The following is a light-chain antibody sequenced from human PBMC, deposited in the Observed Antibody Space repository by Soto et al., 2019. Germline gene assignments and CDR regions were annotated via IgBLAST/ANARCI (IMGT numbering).Light chain of an antibody. J-gene: IGLJ2*01. CDR2: AVS. CDR1: SSDIGSYNH. CDR3: WSYAGNTIFV. Sequence: QSALTQPASVSGSPGQSITISCSGTSSDIGSYNHVAWYQQFPGKSPKLMIYAVSDRPSGVSDRFSGSKSGNTASLTISGLQAEDEAYYYCWSYAGNTIFVFGGGTKVTVL. V-gene: IGLV2-23*02.